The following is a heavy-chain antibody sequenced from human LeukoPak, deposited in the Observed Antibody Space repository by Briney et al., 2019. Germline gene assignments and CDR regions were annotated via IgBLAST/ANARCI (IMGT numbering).Heavy chain of an antibody. CDR3: ARVVVRGVMRGAFDI. D-gene: IGHD3-10*01. CDR2: INPNSGGA. Sequence: VASVKVSCKASGYNFTGYYMHWVRQAPGQGFEWMGSINPNSGGANYAQNFQGRVTMTRNTSISTAYMELSSLRSEDTAVYYCARVVVRGVMRGAFDIWGQGTMVTVSS. V-gene: IGHV1-2*02. J-gene: IGHJ3*02. CDR1: GYNFTGYY.